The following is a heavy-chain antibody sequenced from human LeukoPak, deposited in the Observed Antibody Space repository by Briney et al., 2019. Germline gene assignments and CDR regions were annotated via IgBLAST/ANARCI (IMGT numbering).Heavy chain of an antibody. J-gene: IGHJ6*02. V-gene: IGHV3-30-3*01. CDR2: ISYDGSNK. CDR1: GFTFSSYA. CDR3: ASLRLYGDYGDYYGMDV. Sequence: PGGSLRLSCAASGFTFSSYAMHWVRQAPGKGLEWVAVISYDGSNKYYADSVKGRFTISRDNSKNTLYLQMNSLRAEDTAVYYCASLRLYGDYGDYYGMDVWGQGTTVTVSS. D-gene: IGHD4-17*01.